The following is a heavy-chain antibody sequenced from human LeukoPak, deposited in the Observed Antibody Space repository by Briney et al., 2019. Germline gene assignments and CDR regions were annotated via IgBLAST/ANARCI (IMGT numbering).Heavy chain of an antibody. CDR2: ISSSSSTI. CDR3: ASSERWGAFDI. V-gene: IGHV3-48*01. J-gene: IGHJ3*02. Sequence: GGSLRLSCAASGFTFSNYSMNWVRQAPGKGLEWVSYISSSSSTIYYADSVKGRFTISRDNAKNSLYLQMNSLRAEDTAVYYCASSERWGAFDIWGQGTMVTVSS. CDR1: GFTFSNYS. D-gene: IGHD4-23*01.